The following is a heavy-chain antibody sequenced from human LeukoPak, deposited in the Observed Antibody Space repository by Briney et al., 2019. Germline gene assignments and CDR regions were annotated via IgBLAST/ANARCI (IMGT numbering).Heavy chain of an antibody. D-gene: IGHD3-10*01. CDR3: AKHKTMFGSGRDWFDP. CDR1: GGSISGHY. J-gene: IGHJ5*02. CDR2: ISDNGDT. V-gene: IGHV4-59*11. Sequence: SETLSLTCNVSGGSISGHYWSWFRQPPGKGLEWIAYISDNGDTNHNSSLKSRVTTSVDTPKNQLSLRLNSVTAADTAVYYRAKHKTMFGSGRDWFDPWGQGTLVIVSS.